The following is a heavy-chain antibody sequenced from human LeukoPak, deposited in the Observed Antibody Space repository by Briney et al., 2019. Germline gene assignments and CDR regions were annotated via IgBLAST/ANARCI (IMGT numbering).Heavy chain of an antibody. CDR2: ISAYNGNT. CDR3: ARPPVVVVAASLDAFDI. CDR1: GYTFTSYG. D-gene: IGHD2-15*01. V-gene: IGHV1-18*01. J-gene: IGHJ3*02. Sequence: ASVKVSCKASGYTFTSYGISWVRQAPGQGLEWMGWISAYNGNTNYAQKLQGRVTMTTDTSTSTAYMELRSLRSDDTAVYYCARPPVVVVAASLDAFDIWGQGTMVTVSS.